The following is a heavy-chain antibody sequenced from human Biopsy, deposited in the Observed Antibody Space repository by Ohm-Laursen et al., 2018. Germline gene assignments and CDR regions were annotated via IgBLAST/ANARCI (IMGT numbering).Heavy chain of an antibody. Sequence: SETLSLTCPVSGGSISRYYWSWIRQPPGKGLEWIGYIYYSGSTNYNPSLKSRITISVDTSKNQISLKVTSVTAADTAVYYCAKHGSGWTGDDALHIWGQGTMVTVSS. CDR3: AKHGSGWTGDDALHI. D-gene: IGHD6-19*01. J-gene: IGHJ3*02. V-gene: IGHV4-59*08. CDR2: IYYSGST. CDR1: GGSISRYY.